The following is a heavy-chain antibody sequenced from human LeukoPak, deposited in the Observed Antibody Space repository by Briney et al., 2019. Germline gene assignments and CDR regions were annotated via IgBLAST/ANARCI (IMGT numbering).Heavy chain of an antibody. D-gene: IGHD2-21*02. V-gene: IGHV1-69*04. CDR1: GGTFSSYA. Sequence: GAPVKVSCKASGGTFSSYAISWVRQAPGQGLEWMGRIIPIFGIANYAQKFQGRVTITADKSTSTAYMELSSLRSEDTAVYYCAHEFPCGGDCYGYFYYYGMDVWGQGTTVTVSS. J-gene: IGHJ6*02. CDR2: IIPIFGIA. CDR3: AHEFPCGGDCYGYFYYYGMDV.